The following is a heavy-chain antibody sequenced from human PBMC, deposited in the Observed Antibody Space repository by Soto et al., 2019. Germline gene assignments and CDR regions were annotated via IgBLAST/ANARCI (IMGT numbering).Heavy chain of an antibody. V-gene: IGHV3-73*01. D-gene: IGHD3-3*01. CDR1: GFTFSGSS. J-gene: IGHJ4*02. CDR3: TRLEMASGNSAY. Sequence: XGSLRLSCAASGFTFSGSSMHWVRQASGKGLEWVGRIRSKANSYATAYAASVKGRFTISRDDSKNTAYLQMNSLKTEDTAVYYCTRLEMASGNSAYWGQGTLVTVSS. CDR2: IRSKANSYAT.